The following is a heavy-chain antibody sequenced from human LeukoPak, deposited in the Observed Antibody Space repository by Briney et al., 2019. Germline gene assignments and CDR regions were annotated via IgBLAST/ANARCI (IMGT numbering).Heavy chain of an antibody. J-gene: IGHJ6*03. CDR1: GFTFSTYW. CDR3: ARDRGGAYYYYMDV. V-gene: IGHV3-74*01. Sequence: PGGSLRLSCVVSGFTFSTYWMHWVRQAPGKGLVWVSRINSDGSSTTYADSVKGRFTISRDNAKNTLYLQMNSLRAEDTAVYYCARDRGGAYYYYMDVWGKGTTVTVSS. D-gene: IGHD3-10*01. CDR2: INSDGSST.